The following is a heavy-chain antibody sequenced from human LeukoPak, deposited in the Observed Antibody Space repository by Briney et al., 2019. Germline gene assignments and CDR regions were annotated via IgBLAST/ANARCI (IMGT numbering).Heavy chain of an antibody. Sequence: PSETLSLTCAVYGGSFSGYYWSWIRQPPGKGLEWIGEINHSGSTNYNPSLKSRVTISVDTSKNQFSLKLSSVTAADTAVYYCARDPGDYYDSSGMSFDYWGQGTLVTVSS. CDR3: ARDPGDYYDSSGMSFDY. CDR2: INHSGST. J-gene: IGHJ4*02. CDR1: GGSFSGYY. V-gene: IGHV4-34*01. D-gene: IGHD3-22*01.